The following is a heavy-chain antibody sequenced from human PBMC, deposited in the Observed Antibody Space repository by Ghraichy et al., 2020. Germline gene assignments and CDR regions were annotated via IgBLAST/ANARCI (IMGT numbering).Heavy chain of an antibody. Sequence: GESLNISCAASGFTFSGNWMHWVRQAPGKGLVWVSRISADGSTTTHADSVKGRFTISRDNAKNTLYLQMNSLRAEDTAVYYCARGGAYLIGWGRGTLVTVSS. CDR3: ARGGAYLIG. V-gene: IGHV3-74*01. CDR2: ISADGSTT. J-gene: IGHJ4*02. CDR1: GFTFSGNW. D-gene: IGHD3-16*01.